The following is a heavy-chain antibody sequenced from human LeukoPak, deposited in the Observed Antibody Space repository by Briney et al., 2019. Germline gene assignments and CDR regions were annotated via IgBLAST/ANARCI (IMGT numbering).Heavy chain of an antibody. J-gene: IGHJ4*02. Sequence: KPGGSLRLSCTASGFTFSDYYMSWIRQAPGKGLEWVSYISSSGSTIYYADSVKGRFTISRDNAKNSLYLQMNSLRAEDTAVYYCARDRGDYVRQYIDYWGQGTLVTVSS. D-gene: IGHD4-17*01. CDR3: ARDRGDYVRQYIDY. V-gene: IGHV3-11*01. CDR1: GFTFSDYY. CDR2: ISSSGSTI.